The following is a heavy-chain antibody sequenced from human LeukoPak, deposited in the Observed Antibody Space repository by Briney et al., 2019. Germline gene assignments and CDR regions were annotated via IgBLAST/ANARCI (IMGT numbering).Heavy chain of an antibody. CDR3: ERDRATVNDLNSYLYQMDV. Sequence: PSQTLSLTCTVSGGSISSGNSYWTWIRQPAGKGLEWIGRVYANGDSNFHPSLRARVTMSVDTSRNQFFLQLTSVTAADTAVYYCERDRATVNDLNSYLYQMDVWGNGTTVTVSS. CDR2: VYANGDS. D-gene: IGHD4-11*01. J-gene: IGHJ6*03. CDR1: GGSISSGNSY. V-gene: IGHV4-61*02.